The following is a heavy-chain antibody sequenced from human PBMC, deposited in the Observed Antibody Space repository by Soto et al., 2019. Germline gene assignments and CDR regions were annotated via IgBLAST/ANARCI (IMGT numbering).Heavy chain of an antibody. D-gene: IGHD6-6*01. Sequence: PGGSLRLSCAASGFTFSSYGMHWVRQAPGKGLEWVAVIWYDGSNKYYADSVKGRFTISRDNSKNTLYLQMNSLRAEDTAVYYCARDLLSSSAFRLYYYYGMDVWGQGTTVTVSS. CDR3: ARDLLSSSAFRLYYYYGMDV. CDR1: GFTFSSYG. CDR2: IWYDGSNK. J-gene: IGHJ6*02. V-gene: IGHV3-33*01.